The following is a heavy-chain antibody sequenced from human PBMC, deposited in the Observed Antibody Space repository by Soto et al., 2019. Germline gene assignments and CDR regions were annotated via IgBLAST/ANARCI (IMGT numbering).Heavy chain of an antibody. CDR2: ISAYNGNT. CDR1: GYTFTSYG. J-gene: IGHJ4*02. CDR3: ARDLGGRIAVAGTDFDY. Sequence: QVQLVQSGAEVKKPGASVKVSCKASGYTFTSYGISWVRQAPGQGLEWMGWISAYNGNTNYAQKLQGRVTMTTDTSTSTAYMELRSLRSDETAVYYCARDLGGRIAVAGTDFDYWGQGTLVTVSS. V-gene: IGHV1-18*01. D-gene: IGHD6-19*01.